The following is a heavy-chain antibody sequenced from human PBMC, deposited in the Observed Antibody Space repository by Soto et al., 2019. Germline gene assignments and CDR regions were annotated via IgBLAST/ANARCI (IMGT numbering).Heavy chain of an antibody. CDR2: VYHTGTT. CDR1: GDSISSINW. J-gene: IGHJ5*01. D-gene: IGHD3-3*01. Sequence: QVQLQESGPGLVKPSGTLSLTCDVSGDSISSINWWIWVRQPPGKGLQWIGEVYHTGTTNYNPSLKSLVTISVDKSQNHFSLNVTSVTAADTAVYYCARSSAFLDISLLDTWGQGALVTVSS. V-gene: IGHV4-4*02. CDR3: ARSSAFLDISLLDT.